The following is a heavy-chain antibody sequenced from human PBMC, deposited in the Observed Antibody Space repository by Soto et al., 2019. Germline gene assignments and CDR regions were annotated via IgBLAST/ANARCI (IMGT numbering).Heavy chain of an antibody. V-gene: IGHV2-5*02. J-gene: IGHJ4*02. CDR2: IYWDDDK. CDR3: GRLTRGVYVLDRLWEKFDY. D-gene: IGHD3-16*01. Sequence: QITVKESGLTLVKPTQTLTLTCTFSGFSLSTNGMGVGWLRQSPGKALEWLALIYWDDDKRYSPSLRSRLTITKDTSKNQVGLTMTSMDPVDTATYCWGRLTRGVYVLDRLWEKFDYWGQGTLVTVSS. CDR1: GFSLSTNGMG.